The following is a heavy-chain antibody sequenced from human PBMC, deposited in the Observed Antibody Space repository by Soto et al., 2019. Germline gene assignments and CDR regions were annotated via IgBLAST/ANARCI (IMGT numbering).Heavy chain of an antibody. CDR3: ARDSDSSSFRWFDP. V-gene: IGHV3-21*01. CDR1: GFTFSSYS. D-gene: IGHD6-6*01. CDR2: ISSSSSYT. J-gene: IGHJ5*02. Sequence: GGSLRLSCAASGFTFSSYSMNWVRQAPGKGLEWVSSISSSSSYTYYADSVKGRFTISRDNAKNSLYLQMNSLRAEDTAVYYCARDSDSSSFRWFDPWGQGTLVTVSS.